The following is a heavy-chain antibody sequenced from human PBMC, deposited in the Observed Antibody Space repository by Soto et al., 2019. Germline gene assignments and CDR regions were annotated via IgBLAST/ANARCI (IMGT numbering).Heavy chain of an antibody. CDR2: MNPNSGNT. V-gene: IGHV1-8*01. CDR3: ARGIKYGAYSRWFDP. Sequence: QVQLVQSGAEVKKPGASVKVSCKASGYTFTSYDINWVRQATGQGLEYLGWMNPNSGNTAYVQKFQGRVTMTWDHSITTAYMELSSLRSEDTAVYFCARGIKYGAYSRWFDPWGQGTLVTVSS. CDR1: GYTFTSYD. D-gene: IGHD4-17*01. J-gene: IGHJ5*02.